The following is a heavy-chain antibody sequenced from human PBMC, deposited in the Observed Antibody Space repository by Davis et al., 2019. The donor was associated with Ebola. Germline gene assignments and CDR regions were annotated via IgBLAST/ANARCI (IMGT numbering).Heavy chain of an antibody. V-gene: IGHV3-7*03. Sequence: PGGSLRLSCAASGFTFSSTYWMNWVRQAPGKGLQWVANIKPDGSDKYYVDSVKGRFTISRDNAKNSLYLQMNSLRAEDTAVYYCAKKRSNEYSYEDYWGQGTLVTVSS. CDR2: IKPDGSDK. D-gene: IGHD5-18*01. CDR3: AKKRSNEYSYEDY. CDR1: GFTFSSTYW. J-gene: IGHJ4*02.